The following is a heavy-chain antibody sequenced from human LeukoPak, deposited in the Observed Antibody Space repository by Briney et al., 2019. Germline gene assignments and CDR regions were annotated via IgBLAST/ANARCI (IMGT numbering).Heavy chain of an antibody. CDR2: INHSGST. D-gene: IGHD2-2*01. J-gene: IGHJ5*02. CDR3: ARGEPRGYCSSTSYSYLRRNWFDP. Sequence: PSETLSLTCTVYGGSFSGYYWSWIRQPPGKGLEWIGEINHSGSTNYNPSLKSRVTISVDTSKNQFSLKLSSVTAADTAVYYCARGEPRGYCSSTSYSYLRRNWFDPWGQGTLVTVSS. CDR1: GGSFSGYY. V-gene: IGHV4-34*01.